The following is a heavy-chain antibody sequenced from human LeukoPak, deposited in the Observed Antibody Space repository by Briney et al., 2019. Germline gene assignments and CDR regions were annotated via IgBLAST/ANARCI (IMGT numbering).Heavy chain of an antibody. D-gene: IGHD6-13*01. J-gene: IGHJ4*02. V-gene: IGHV3-48*03. CDR3: AKEHAYSSSWYSGYDY. CDR1: GFTFSSYE. CDR2: ISSSGSTI. Sequence: GGSLRLSCAASGFTFSSYEMNWVRQAPGKGLEWVSYISSSGSTIYYADSVKGRFTISRDNAKNSLYLQMNSLRAEDTAVYYCAKEHAYSSSWYSGYDYWGQGTLVTVSS.